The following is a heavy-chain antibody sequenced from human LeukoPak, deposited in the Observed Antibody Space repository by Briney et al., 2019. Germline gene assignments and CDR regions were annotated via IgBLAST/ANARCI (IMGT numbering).Heavy chain of an antibody. CDR3: AELGITMIGGA. CDR1: GFTFSSYA. V-gene: IGHV3-30*04. Sequence: GGSLRLPCAASGFTFSSYAMHWVRQAPGKGLEWVAVISYDGSNKYYADSVKGRFTISRDNAKNSLYLQMNSLRAEDTAVYYCAELGITMIGGAWGKGTTVTISS. D-gene: IGHD3-10*02. CDR2: ISYDGSNK. J-gene: IGHJ6*04.